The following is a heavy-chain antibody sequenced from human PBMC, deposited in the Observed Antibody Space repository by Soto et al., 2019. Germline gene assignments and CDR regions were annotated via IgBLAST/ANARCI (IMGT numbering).Heavy chain of an antibody. J-gene: IGHJ5*02. CDR1: GGPSSDYS. CDR3: ARGWDHYDSSGLRTWFDP. CDR2: FLPIFGTA. V-gene: IGHV1-69*13. Sequence: SVKVSFKACGGPSSDYSINLVRQAPGQGLEWMGGFLPIFGTANYAQKFQGRVTITADESMSTAYMELSSLRSEDTAIYYCARGWDHYDSSGLRTWFDPWGQGTMVTVSS. D-gene: IGHD3-22*01.